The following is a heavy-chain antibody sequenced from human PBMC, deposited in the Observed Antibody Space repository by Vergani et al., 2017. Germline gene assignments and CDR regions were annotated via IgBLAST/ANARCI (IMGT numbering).Heavy chain of an antibody. CDR1: GFTFSSYA. CDR3: SKDLQGTHYDILTVYPFDY. J-gene: IGHJ4*02. V-gene: IGHV3-23*01. D-gene: IGHD3-9*01. Sequence: EVQLLESGGGLVQPGGSLRLSCAASGFTFSSYAMSWVRQAPGKGLEWVSAISGSGGSTYYADSVKGRFTIPRDNSKNTLYLQMNSLRAEDTAVYYWSKDLQGTHYDILTVYPFDYWGQGTLVTVSS. CDR2: ISGSGGST.